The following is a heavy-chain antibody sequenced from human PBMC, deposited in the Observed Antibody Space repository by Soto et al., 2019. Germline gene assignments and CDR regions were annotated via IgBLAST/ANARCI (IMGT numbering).Heavy chain of an antibody. CDR3: ANPYDILTGFGPNYFDY. Sequence: EVQLLESGGGLVQPGGSLRLSCAASGFTFSSYAMSWVHQAPGKGLEWVSAISGSGGSTYYADSVKGRFTISRDNSKNTLYLQMNSLRAEDTAVYYCANPYDILTGFGPNYFDYWGQGTLVTVSS. D-gene: IGHD3-9*01. CDR2: ISGSGGST. CDR1: GFTFSSYA. V-gene: IGHV3-23*01. J-gene: IGHJ4*02.